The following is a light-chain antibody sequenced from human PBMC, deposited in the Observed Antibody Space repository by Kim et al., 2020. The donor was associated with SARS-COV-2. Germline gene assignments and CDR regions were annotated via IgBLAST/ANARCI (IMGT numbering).Light chain of an antibody. Sequence: GERVTITCRASQSISSWLAWYQQKPGKAPKLLIYDASSLESGVPSRFSGSGSGTEFTLTISSLQPDDFATYYCQQYNSYSLTFGQGTKVEIK. J-gene: IGKJ1*01. V-gene: IGKV1-5*01. CDR2: DAS. CDR3: QQYNSYSLT. CDR1: QSISSW.